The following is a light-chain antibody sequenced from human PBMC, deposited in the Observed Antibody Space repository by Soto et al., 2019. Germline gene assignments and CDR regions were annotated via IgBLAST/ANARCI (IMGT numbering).Light chain of an antibody. CDR2: DVS. CDR3: CSYAGSSTWV. Sequence: QSALTQPRSVSGSPGQSVTFSCTGTGSDVGGYNYVSWYQHHPGKAPKLMIYDVSKRPSEVPDRFSGSKSGNTASLTISGLQAEDEADYYCCSYAGSSTWVFGRGTKVTVL. J-gene: IGLJ3*02. V-gene: IGLV2-11*01. CDR1: GSDVGGYNY.